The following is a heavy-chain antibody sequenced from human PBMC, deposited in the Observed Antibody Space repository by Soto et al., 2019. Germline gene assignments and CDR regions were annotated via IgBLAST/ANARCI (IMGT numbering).Heavy chain of an antibody. J-gene: IGHJ5*02. CDR3: ARGAIQLWFNWFDP. CDR1: GGSFSGYY. CDR2: INHSGST. D-gene: IGHD5-18*01. Sequence: SETLSLTCAVYGGSFSGYYWSWIRQPPGKGLEWIGEINHSGSTNYNPSLKSRVTISVDTSKNQFSLKLSSVTDADTAVYYCARGAIQLWFNWFDPWGQGTLVTVSS. V-gene: IGHV4-34*01.